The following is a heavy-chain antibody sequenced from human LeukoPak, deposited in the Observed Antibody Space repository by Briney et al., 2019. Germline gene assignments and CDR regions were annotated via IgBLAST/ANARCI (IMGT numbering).Heavy chain of an antibody. J-gene: IGHJ4*02. D-gene: IGHD5-18*01. CDR3: ARIPRDTAMVNIDY. V-gene: IGHV5-51*03. CDR2: IYPGDSDT. CDR1: GYSFTSFW. Sequence: RGESLTISCKGSGYSFTSFWIGWVRQMPGKGPVWMGIIYPGDSDTRYSPSFQGQVTNSADQSISPAYPQSSSLKASDTPMYYCARIPRDTAMVNIDYSGQGTLVTVSS.